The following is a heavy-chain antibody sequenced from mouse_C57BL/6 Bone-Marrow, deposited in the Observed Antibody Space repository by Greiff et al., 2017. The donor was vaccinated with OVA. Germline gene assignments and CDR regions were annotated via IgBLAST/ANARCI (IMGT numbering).Heavy chain of an antibody. V-gene: IGHV1-82*01. CDR2: IYPGDGDT. CDR1: GYAFSSSW. D-gene: IGHD2-2*01. J-gene: IGHJ1*03. CDR3: ARGGIYYGYSYWYFDV. Sequence: QVQLQQSGPELVKPGASVKISCKASGYAFSSSWMNWVKQRPGKGLEWIGRIYPGDGDTNYNGKFKGKATLTADKSSSTAYMQLSSLTSEDSAVYFCARGGIYYGYSYWYFDVWGTGTTVTVSS.